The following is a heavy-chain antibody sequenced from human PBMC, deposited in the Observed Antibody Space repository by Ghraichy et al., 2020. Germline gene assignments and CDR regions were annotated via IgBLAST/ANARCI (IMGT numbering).Heavy chain of an antibody. V-gene: IGHV1-18*04. CDR2: ISGYNGNT. Sequence: ASVKVSCKASGYAFTSYGITWVRQAPGQGLEWMGWISGYNGNTHYAQKFVGSVTMTRDTSTSTAYMELRSLRSDDTAVYYCARGLTEDVIRWLAQNDYWGQGTLVTVSS. D-gene: IGHD3-10*01. J-gene: IGHJ4*02. CDR3: ARGLTEDVIRWLAQNDY. CDR1: GYAFTSYG.